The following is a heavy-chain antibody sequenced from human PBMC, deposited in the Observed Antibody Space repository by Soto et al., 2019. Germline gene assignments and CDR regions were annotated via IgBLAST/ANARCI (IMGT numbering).Heavy chain of an antibody. Sequence: QVQLVQSGAEVKKPGSSVKVSCKASGGTFSNYAITWMRQAPGQGLEWLGRIIPIFGSANYAQKFQGRVTITADESTTTAYNERSSVRSDDTAVYYCAKDGGKDGYSGNWFDPWGQGTLVTVSS. CDR2: IIPIFGSA. V-gene: IGHV1-69*15. CDR3: AKDGGKDGYSGNWFDP. J-gene: IGHJ5*02. D-gene: IGHD2-15*01. CDR1: GGTFSNYA.